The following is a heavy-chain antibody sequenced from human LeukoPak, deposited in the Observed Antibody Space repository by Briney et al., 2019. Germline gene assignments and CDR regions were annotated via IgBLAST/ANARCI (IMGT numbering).Heavy chain of an antibody. CDR3: ARGRRLRGVTSRPIYYYYYMDV. Sequence: ASVKLSCKASGYTFNTFDTNWVRQATGQGPEWMGWVNPDNDKTVYAPKFQGRVSISSNNSINTAYMEFSGLKSDDTAVYYCARGRRLRGVTSRPIYYYYYMDVWGGGTMVTVSS. CDR2: VNPDNDKT. CDR1: GYTFNTFD. D-gene: IGHD3-10*01. V-gene: IGHV1-8*03. J-gene: IGHJ6*03.